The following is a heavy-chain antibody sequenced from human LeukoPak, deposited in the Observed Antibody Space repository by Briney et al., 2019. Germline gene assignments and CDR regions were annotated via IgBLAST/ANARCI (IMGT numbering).Heavy chain of an antibody. V-gene: IGHV3-23*01. J-gene: IGHJ4*02. D-gene: IGHD3-10*01. CDR2: ISGSGGST. CDR3: TSPGSSYYYGSGSYYPFDY. CDR1: GFTFSSYA. Sequence: GGSLRLSCAASGFTFSSYAMSWVRQAPGKGLEWVSAISGSGGSTYYAESVKGRFTISRDNSKNTLYLQMNSLRAEDTAVYYCTSPGSSYYYGSGSYYPFDYWGQGTLVTVSS.